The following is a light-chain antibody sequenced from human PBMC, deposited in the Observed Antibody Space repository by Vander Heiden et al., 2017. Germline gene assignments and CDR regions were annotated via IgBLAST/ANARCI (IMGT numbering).Light chain of an antibody. V-gene: IGLV2-11*01. CDR2: DVT. CDR3: CSYAGSHTFVL. CDR1: SSDVGGYNY. J-gene: IGLJ2*01. Sequence: QSGLTPPRSVSGSPGQTVTISCSGTSSDVGGYNYVSWYQQYPGKAPKLIIYDVTKRPSGVPGRFSGSKSGDTASLTISGLRAEDEAVYSCCSYAGSHTFVLFGGGTKLTVL.